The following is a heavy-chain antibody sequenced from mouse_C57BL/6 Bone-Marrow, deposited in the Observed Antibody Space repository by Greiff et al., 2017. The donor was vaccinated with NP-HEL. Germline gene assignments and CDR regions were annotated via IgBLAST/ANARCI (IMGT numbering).Heavy chain of an antibody. CDR3: ARWGADY. CDR1: GYTFTSYW. V-gene: IGHV1-69*02. Sequence: QVQLQQPGAELVKPGASVKMSCKASGYTFTSYWITWVKQRPGQGLEWIGEIDPSDSYTNYNQKFKGKATLTVDTSSSTAYMQLSSLTSEDSAVYYCARWGADYWGQGTTLTVSS. J-gene: IGHJ2*01. CDR2: IDPSDSYT.